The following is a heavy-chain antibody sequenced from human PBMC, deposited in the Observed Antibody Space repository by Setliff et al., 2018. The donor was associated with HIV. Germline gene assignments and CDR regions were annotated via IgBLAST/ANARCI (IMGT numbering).Heavy chain of an antibody. Sequence: LRLSCVASGFTFTTYGMSWVRQAPGKGLEWVSVFGGSGATYYVDSVKGRFTISRDNAKNSLYLQMNSLRAEDTAVYYCAKVATWTGTTYYFESWGQGTMVTVSS. CDR2: FGGSGAT. CDR3: AKVATWTGTTYYFES. J-gene: IGHJ4*02. V-gene: IGHV3-23*01. CDR1: GFTFTTYG. D-gene: IGHD1-1*01.